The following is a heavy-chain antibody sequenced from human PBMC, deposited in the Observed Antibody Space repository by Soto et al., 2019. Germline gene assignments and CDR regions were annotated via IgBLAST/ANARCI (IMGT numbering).Heavy chain of an antibody. V-gene: IGHV4-59*01. CDR3: ARSGHTFGGVV. D-gene: IGHD3-16*01. J-gene: IGHJ4*02. CDR1: GASMYNFY. CDR2: VYYNGST. Sequence: QVQLQESGPGLVKSSETLSLTCSVSGASMYNFYCSWIRQAPGKGLEYIGWVYYNGSTNYNPSLKSRLIIALDTSKSQISLKLKSVTTADTAIYYCARSGHTFGGVVWGQGILVSVSS.